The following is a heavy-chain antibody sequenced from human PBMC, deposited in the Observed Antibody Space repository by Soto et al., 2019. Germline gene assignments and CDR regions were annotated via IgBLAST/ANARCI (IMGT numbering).Heavy chain of an antibody. Sequence: GGSLRLSCAASGFTYSSFAMSWVRQAPGKGLEWVSAISGSGGSTYYADSVKGRFTISRDNSKNTLYLQMNSLRPEDTAVYYCAKETNILTGYPIDYWGQGTLVPVSS. CDR3: AKETNILTGYPIDY. V-gene: IGHV3-23*01. CDR2: ISGSGGST. J-gene: IGHJ4*02. CDR1: GFTYSSFA. D-gene: IGHD3-9*01.